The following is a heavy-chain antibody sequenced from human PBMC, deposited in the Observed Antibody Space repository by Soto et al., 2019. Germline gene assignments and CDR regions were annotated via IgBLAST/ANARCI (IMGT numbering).Heavy chain of an antibody. Sequence: QVQLQESGPGLVKPSQTLSLTCTVSGGSISSGGYYWSWIRQHPGKGLEWIGYIYYSGSTYYNPSLKSRVTISVDTSKNQFSLKLISVTAADTAVYYCARVDCSSSSCYEGDWFDPWGQGTLVTVSS. J-gene: IGHJ5*02. CDR1: GGSISSGGYY. V-gene: IGHV4-31*03. CDR2: IYYSGST. CDR3: ARVDCSSSSCYEGDWFDP. D-gene: IGHD2-2*01.